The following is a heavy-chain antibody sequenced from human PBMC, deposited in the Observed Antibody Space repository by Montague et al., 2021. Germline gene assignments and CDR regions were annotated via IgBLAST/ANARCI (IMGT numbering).Heavy chain of an antibody. D-gene: IGHD6-13*01. Sequence: SETLSLTCTVSGASITSNIYYWGWIRQSPGKGLEWIGSIYYSGNSFYQPSLKSRITMAVDTSKNQFSLKLSSVTAADTAIYYCARVFSSWYVGWFDPWGQGPLFPFPS. CDR2: IYYSGNS. V-gene: IGHV4-39*07. CDR3: ARVFSSWYVGWFDP. CDR1: GASITSNIYY. J-gene: IGHJ5*02.